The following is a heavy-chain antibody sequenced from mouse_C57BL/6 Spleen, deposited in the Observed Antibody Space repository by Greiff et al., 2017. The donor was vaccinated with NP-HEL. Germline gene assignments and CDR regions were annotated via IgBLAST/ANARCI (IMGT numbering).Heavy chain of an antibody. D-gene: IGHD2-4*01. CDR3: ARRSDIDYDDFAY. J-gene: IGHJ3*01. Sequence: VQLQQSGAELAKPGASVKLSCKASGYTFTSYWMHWVKQRPGQGLEWIGYINPSSGYTKYNQKFKDKATLTADKSSSTAYMQLSSLTYEDAAVYYCARRSDIDYDDFAYWGQGTLVTVSA. CDR2: INPSSGYT. CDR1: GYTFTSYW. V-gene: IGHV1-7*01.